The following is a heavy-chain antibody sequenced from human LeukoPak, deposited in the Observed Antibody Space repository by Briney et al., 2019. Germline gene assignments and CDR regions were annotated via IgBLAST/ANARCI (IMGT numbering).Heavy chain of an antibody. CDR2: INPISGDT. Sequence: ASVKVSCKASGYTFTGYYLHWVRQAPGQGLEWMGCINPISGDTNYAQKFQGRVTMTRDTSISTAYMELSSLRSDDMELSSLRSDDTAVYYCAADGGGLSSVVTPRSSPFDYWGQGTLVTVSS. CDR3: RSDDTAVYYCAADGGGLSSVVTPRSSPFDY. D-gene: IGHD4-23*01. J-gene: IGHJ4*02. CDR1: GYTFTGYY. V-gene: IGHV1-2*02.